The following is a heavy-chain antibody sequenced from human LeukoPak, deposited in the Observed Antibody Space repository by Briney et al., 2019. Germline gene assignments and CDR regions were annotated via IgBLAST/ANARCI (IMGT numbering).Heavy chain of an antibody. J-gene: IGHJ3*02. CDR2: ISSSSSYI. D-gene: IGHD3-10*01. Sequence: GSLRLSCAASGFTFSSYSMNWVRQAPGKGLEWVSSISSSSSYIYYADSVKGRFTISRDNAKNSLYLQMNSLRAEDTAVYYCARDPAMVRGVNAAFDIWGQGTMVTVSS. V-gene: IGHV3-21*01. CDR3: ARDPAMVRGVNAAFDI. CDR1: GFTFSSYS.